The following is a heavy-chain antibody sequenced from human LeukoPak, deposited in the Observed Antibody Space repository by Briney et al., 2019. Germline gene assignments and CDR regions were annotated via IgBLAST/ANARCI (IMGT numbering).Heavy chain of an antibody. CDR2: INSDGSST. CDR1: GFTFSSYW. J-gene: IGHJ5*02. V-gene: IGHV3-74*01. D-gene: IGHD6-6*01. Sequence: PGGSLRLSCAASGFTFSSYWMHWVRQAPGKGLVWVSRINSDGSSTSYADSVKGRFTISRDNAKNTLYLQMNSLRAEDTAVYYCAGDPAMGAARNWFDPWGQGTLVTVSS. CDR3: AGDPAMGAARNWFDP.